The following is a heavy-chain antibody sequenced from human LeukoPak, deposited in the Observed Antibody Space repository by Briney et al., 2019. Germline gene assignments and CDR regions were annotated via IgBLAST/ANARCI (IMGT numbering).Heavy chain of an antibody. Sequence: PSETLSLTCTVSGASISSSTFSWGWIRQPPGKGLEWIGCIFYDGSTYLNPSLKSRVTMSVDTSRNQFSLKLSSVAAADTAVFYCARTVHNDRGYYYYYIDVWGKGTTVTVSS. CDR2: IFYDGST. D-gene: IGHD1-1*01. CDR1: GASISSSTFS. V-gene: IGHV4-39*01. J-gene: IGHJ6*03. CDR3: ARTVHNDRGYYYYYIDV.